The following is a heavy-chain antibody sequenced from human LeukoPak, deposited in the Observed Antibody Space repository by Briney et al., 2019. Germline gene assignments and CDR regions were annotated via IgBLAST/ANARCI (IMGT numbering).Heavy chain of an antibody. CDR3: ARRPSTVVKRRNAFDI. J-gene: IGHJ3*02. CDR2: IYYSGST. D-gene: IGHD4-23*01. CDR1: GGSISSSSYY. Sequence: PSETLSLTCTVSGGSISSSSYYWGWIRQPPGKGLEWIGSIYYSGSTYYNPSLKSRVTISVDTSKNQFSLKLSSVTAADTAVYYCARRPSTVVKRRNAFDIWGQGTMVTVSS. V-gene: IGHV4-39*01.